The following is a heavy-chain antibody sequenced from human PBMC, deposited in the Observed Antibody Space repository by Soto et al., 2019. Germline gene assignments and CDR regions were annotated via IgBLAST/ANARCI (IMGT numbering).Heavy chain of an antibody. CDR2: MNPNSGNT. CDR1: GYTYTRYD. J-gene: IGHJ4*02. Sequence: APVKVSCKTSGYTYTRYDVNWVRQTNGQGLEWLGWMNPNSGNTGYAQKFQGRVTMTRNTSISTTYMELSSLRSEDTAVYYCARGPRITIFGVVIQGYFAYWGQGTLVTVSS. CDR3: ARGPRITIFGVVIQGYFAY. D-gene: IGHD3-3*01. V-gene: IGHV1-8*01.